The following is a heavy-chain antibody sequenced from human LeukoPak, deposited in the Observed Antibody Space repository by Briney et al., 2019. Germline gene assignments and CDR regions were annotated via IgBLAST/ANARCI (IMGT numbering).Heavy chain of an antibody. CDR2: MNPNSGNT. CDR1: GYTFTNFG. Sequence: GASVKVSCKASGYTFTNFGISWVRQATGQGLEWMGWMNPNSGNTGYVQKFQGRITMTRDNSINTAYMQLSSLRSDDTAVYYCARIISYCSSTICLRPYYYYMDVWGEGTTVIVSS. J-gene: IGHJ6*03. V-gene: IGHV1-8*02. D-gene: IGHD2-2*01. CDR3: ARIISYCSSTICLRPYYYYMDV.